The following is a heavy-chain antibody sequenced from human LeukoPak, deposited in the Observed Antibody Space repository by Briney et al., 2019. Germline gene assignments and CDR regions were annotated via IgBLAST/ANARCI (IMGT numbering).Heavy chain of an antibody. J-gene: IGHJ1*01. D-gene: IGHD4-11*01. CDR2: ISGSGVST. CDR1: GFTFSSYA. Sequence: GGSLRLSCAASGFTFSSYAMSWVRQARGKGLEWVSAISGSGVSTYYADSVKGRFTISRDNSKNTVFLHMNSLRAEDTAVYYCAKEAYSNYVYFHRWGQGTLVTASS. CDR3: AKEAYSNYVYFHR. V-gene: IGHV3-23*01.